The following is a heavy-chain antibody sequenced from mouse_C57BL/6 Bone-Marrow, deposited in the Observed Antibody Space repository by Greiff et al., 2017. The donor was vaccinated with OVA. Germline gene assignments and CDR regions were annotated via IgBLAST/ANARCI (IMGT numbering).Heavy chain of an antibody. Sequence: VQLQQSGPGLVQPSQSLSITCTVSGFSLTSYGVHWVRQSPGKGLEWLGVIWSGGSTDYNAAFISRLSISKDNSKSQVFFKMNSLQADYTAIYYCARGLGEYYAMDYWGQGTSVTVSS. CDR3: ARGLGEYYAMDY. CDR2: IWSGGST. V-gene: IGHV2-2*01. CDR1: GFSLTSYG. J-gene: IGHJ4*01.